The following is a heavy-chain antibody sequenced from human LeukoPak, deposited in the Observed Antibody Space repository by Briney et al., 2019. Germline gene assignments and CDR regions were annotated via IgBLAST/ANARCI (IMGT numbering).Heavy chain of an antibody. V-gene: IGHV4-30-4*01. CDR1: GGSISSGDYY. Sequence: SETLSLTCTVSGGSISSGDYYWSWIRQPPGKGLEWIGYIYYSGSTYYNPSLKSRVTISVDTSKNQFSLKLSSVTAADTAVYYCARERREYPRAREWLVKRGNWFDPWGQGTLVTVSS. CDR2: IYYSGST. CDR3: ARERREYPRAREWLVKRGNWFDP. J-gene: IGHJ5*02. D-gene: IGHD6-19*01.